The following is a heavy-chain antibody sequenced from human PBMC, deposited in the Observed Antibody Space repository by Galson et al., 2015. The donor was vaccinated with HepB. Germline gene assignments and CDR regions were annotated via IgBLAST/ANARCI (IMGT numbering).Heavy chain of an antibody. CDR2: ISGSGGST. D-gene: IGHD2-2*01. CDR1: GFTFSNYA. J-gene: IGHJ4*02. Sequence: SLRLSCAASGFTFSNYAMSWVRQAPGKGLEWVSTISGSGGSTNYADSVQGRFTISRDNSKNTLSLQMNSLRAEDTALYYCAKGRVTSWYYFDYWGQGTLVTVSS. CDR3: AKGRVTSWYYFDY. V-gene: IGHV3-23*01.